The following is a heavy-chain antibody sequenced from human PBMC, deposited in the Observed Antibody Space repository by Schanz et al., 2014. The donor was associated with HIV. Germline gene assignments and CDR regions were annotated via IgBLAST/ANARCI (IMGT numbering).Heavy chain of an antibody. V-gene: IGHV3-9*01. D-gene: IGHD1-26*01. J-gene: IGHJ6*02. CDR3: AKGIMGATEYYYGMDV. Sequence: EVQLLESGGGLVQPGGSLRLSCAVSVSRFSFSDFAMHWVRQGPGKGLEWVSGMTWNRRRIGYADSVKGRFTISRDNAKNTLYLQMNSLRTEDTASYHCAKGIMGATEYYYGMDVWGQGTTVTVPS. CDR1: VSRFSFSDFA. CDR2: MTWNRRRI.